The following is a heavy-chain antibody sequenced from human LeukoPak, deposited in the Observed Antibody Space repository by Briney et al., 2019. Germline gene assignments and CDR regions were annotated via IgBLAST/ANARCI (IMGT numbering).Heavy chain of an antibody. CDR1: GFTFSSYS. V-gene: IGHV3-30*02. CDR2: TRFDGKNK. J-gene: IGHJ4*02. CDR3: ARGSQYNILTGFIVGAMDDFDY. Sequence: PGGSLRLSCAASGFTFSSYSMNWVRQAPGKGLEWVSFTRFDGKNKYYADSVKGRFTISKDSSKNTLDLQMNSLRTEDTAVYYCARGSQYNILTGFIVGAMDDFDYWGQGALVTVSS. D-gene: IGHD3-9*01.